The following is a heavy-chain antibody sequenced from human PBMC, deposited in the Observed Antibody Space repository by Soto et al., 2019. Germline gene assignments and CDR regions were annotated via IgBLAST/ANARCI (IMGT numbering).Heavy chain of an antibody. CDR3: ARDYGGNFGNDDAFDI. D-gene: IGHD2-21*02. V-gene: IGHV1-2*02. J-gene: IGHJ3*02. CDR1: GYTFTGYY. Sequence: ASVKVSCKASGYTFTGYYMHWVRQAPGQGLEWMGWINPNSGNTNYAQKFQGRVTMTTDTSISTAYMELRSLRSDDTAVYYCARDYGGNFGNDDAFDIWGQGTMVTVSS. CDR2: INPNSGNT.